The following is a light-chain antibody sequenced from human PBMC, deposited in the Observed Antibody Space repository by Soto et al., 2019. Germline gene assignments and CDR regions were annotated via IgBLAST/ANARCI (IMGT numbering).Light chain of an antibody. V-gene: IGLV3-21*04. J-gene: IGLJ1*01. CDR3: QVWDSSSDHYV. Sequence: SYELTQPPSVSVAPGKTARITCGGNNIGSKSVNWYQQKPGQAPVLVIYYDSDRPSGIPERFSGSKSGNTATLTISRVEAGDDADYYCQVWDSSSDHYVFGTGTKLTVL. CDR2: YDS. CDR1: NIGSKS.